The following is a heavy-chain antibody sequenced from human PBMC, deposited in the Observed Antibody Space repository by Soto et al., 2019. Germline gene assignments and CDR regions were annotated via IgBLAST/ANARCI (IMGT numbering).Heavy chain of an antibody. J-gene: IGHJ4*02. CDR3: ARHMTTKGYYDY. D-gene: IGHD4-17*01. Sequence: TLSLTCTVSGGSISSYYWSWIRQPPGKALEWLALIYWDDDKRYSPSLKSRLTITTDTSKNPVVLTMTNMDPVDTATYYCARHMTTKGYYDYWGQGTLVTVSS. V-gene: IGHV2-5*08. CDR2: IYWDDDK. CDR1: GGSISSYYW.